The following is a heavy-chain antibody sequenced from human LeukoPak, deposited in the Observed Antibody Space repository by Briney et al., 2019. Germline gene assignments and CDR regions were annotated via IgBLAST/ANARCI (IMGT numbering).Heavy chain of an antibody. D-gene: IGHD2-2*01. J-gene: IGHJ3*02. CDR1: GFTFSSYA. CDR2: ISGSGGST. V-gene: IGHV3-23*01. CDR3: AREIKVPSLLRRTLDAFDI. Sequence: PGGSLRLSCAASGFTFSSYAMSWVRQAPGKGLEWVSAISGSGGSTYYADSVKGRFTISRDNSKNSLYLQMNSLRAEDTAVYYCAREIKVPSLLRRTLDAFDIWGQGTMVTVSS.